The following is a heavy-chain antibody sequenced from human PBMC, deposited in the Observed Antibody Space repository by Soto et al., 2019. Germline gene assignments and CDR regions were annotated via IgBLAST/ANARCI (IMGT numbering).Heavy chain of an antibody. V-gene: IGHV3-11*01. CDR2: ISSSGSTI. CDR3: ARVRAGYDFWSGYYTPRFNWFDP. D-gene: IGHD3-3*01. J-gene: IGHJ5*02. CDR1: GFTFSDYY. Sequence: QVQLVESGGGLVKPGGSLRLSCAASGFTFSDYYMSWIRQAPGKGLEWVSYISSSGSTIYYADSVKGRFTISRDNPKNSLYLQMNSLRAEDTAVYYCARVRAGYDFWSGYYTPRFNWFDPWGQGTLVTVSS.